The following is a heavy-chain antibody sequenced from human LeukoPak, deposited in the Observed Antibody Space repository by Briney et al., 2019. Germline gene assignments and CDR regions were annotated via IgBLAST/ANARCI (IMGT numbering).Heavy chain of an antibody. CDR3: ARHDNYYYDSSGYDY. CDR1: GGTFSSYA. Sequence: GASVKVSCKASGGTFSSYAISWVRQAPGQGLEWMGRIIPILGIANYAQKFQGRVTVTADKSTSTAYMELSSLRSEDTAVYYCARHDNYYYDSSGYDYWGQGTLVTVSS. J-gene: IGHJ4*02. V-gene: IGHV1-69*04. CDR2: IIPILGIA. D-gene: IGHD3-22*01.